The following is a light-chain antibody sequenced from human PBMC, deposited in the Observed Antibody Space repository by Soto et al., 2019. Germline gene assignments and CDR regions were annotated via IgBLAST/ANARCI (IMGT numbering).Light chain of an antibody. CDR2: AAS. J-gene: IGKJ3*01. CDR1: QGISSF. CDR3: QQTSSAPFT. V-gene: IGKV1-9*01. Sequence: IQLTQTPSSLSASVGDSVTITCRASQGISSFLAWYQQKPGKAPKLVIYAASSLQSGVPSRFSGSGFGTDFTITIPSLQPEDVATYDCQQTSSAPFTFGPGTKVDIK.